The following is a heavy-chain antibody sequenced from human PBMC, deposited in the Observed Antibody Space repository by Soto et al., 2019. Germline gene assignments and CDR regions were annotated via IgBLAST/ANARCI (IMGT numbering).Heavy chain of an antibody. V-gene: IGHV1-18*01. CDR2: ISAYNGNT. Sequence: ASVKVSCKASGYTFTSYGISWVRQAPGQGLEWMGWISAYNGNTKYAQKFQGRVTMTRDTSTSTVYMELSSLRSEDTAVYYCARDRPPKVAYYDFWSGYYYYYGMDVWGQGTTVTVSS. J-gene: IGHJ6*02. D-gene: IGHD3-3*01. CDR3: ARDRPPKVAYYDFWSGYYYYYGMDV. CDR1: GYTFTSYG.